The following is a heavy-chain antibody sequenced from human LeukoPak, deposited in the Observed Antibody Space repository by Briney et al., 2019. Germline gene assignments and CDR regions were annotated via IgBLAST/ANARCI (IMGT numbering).Heavy chain of an antibody. CDR3: ATGGYSYGYDC. CDR1: GYIFTDYY. CDR2: VDPEDGET. D-gene: IGHD5-18*01. V-gene: IGHV1-69-2*01. J-gene: IGHJ4*02. Sequence: GATVKISCKASGYIFTDYYMHWVQQAPGKGLEWMGRVDPEDGETIYAEKFQGRVTITADTSTDTVFMELSSLRSEDTAVYYCATGGYSYGYDCWGQGTLVTVSS.